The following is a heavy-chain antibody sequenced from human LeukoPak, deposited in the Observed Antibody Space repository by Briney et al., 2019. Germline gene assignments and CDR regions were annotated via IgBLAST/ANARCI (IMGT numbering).Heavy chain of an antibody. D-gene: IGHD6-19*01. V-gene: IGHV3-33*01. J-gene: IGHJ4*02. CDR1: GFTFSSYG. Sequence: PGRSLRLSCAASGFTFSSYGMHWVRQAPGKGLEWVAVIWYDGSSKYYADSVKGRFTISRDNSKNTLYLQMNSLRAEDTAVYYCARAYSSGWYFDYWGQGTLVTVSS. CDR3: ARAYSSGWYFDY. CDR2: IWYDGSSK.